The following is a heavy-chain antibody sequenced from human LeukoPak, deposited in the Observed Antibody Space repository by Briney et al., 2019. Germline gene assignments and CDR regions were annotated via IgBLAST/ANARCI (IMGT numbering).Heavy chain of an antibody. CDR1: GFTFSSYA. Sequence: GGSLRLSCAASGFTFSSYAMNWVRQAPGKGLEWVSTISGGGGSTYYADSVKGRFTISRDNSKNTLYLQVYSLRAEDTAVYYCAKGGKWDVTPFDYWGQGTLVTVSS. J-gene: IGHJ4*02. CDR3: AKGGKWDVTPFDY. V-gene: IGHV3-23*01. D-gene: IGHD1-26*01. CDR2: ISGGGGST.